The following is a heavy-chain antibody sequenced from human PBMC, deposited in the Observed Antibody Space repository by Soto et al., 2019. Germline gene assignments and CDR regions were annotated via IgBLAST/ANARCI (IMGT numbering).Heavy chain of an antibody. CDR1: GFMFNNYA. Sequence: GGSLRLSCAASGFMFNNYAMIWVRQAPGKGLEWVSTVSVSGGTTYYADSLKGRFTISRDNSKKTVYLQMNRLRADDTAIYYCAKGLYYYDSSGYRLFDYWGQGTLVTVSS. J-gene: IGHJ4*02. V-gene: IGHV3-23*01. D-gene: IGHD3-22*01. CDR2: VSVSGGTT. CDR3: AKGLYYYDSSGYRLFDY.